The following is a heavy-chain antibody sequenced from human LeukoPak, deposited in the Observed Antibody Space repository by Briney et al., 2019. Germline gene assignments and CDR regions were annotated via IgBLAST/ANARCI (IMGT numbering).Heavy chain of an antibody. CDR1: GGTFSSYA. J-gene: IGHJ4*02. CDR2: IIPIFGTA. Sequence: SVKFSCKASGGTFSSYAISWVRQAPGQGLEWMGGIIPIFGTANYAQKFQGRVTITTDESTSTAYMELSSLRSEDTAVYYCARAAGGTDVGHDYWGQGTLVTVSS. V-gene: IGHV1-69*05. D-gene: IGHD2-15*01. CDR3: ARAAGGTDVGHDY.